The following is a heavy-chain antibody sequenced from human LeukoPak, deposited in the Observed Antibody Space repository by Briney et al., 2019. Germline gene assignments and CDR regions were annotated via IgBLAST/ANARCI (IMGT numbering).Heavy chain of an antibody. CDR1: GGSISSYY. D-gene: IGHD2-2*01. CDR3: ARLQLRHCSRTSCANEFDY. Sequence: PSETLSLTCTVSGGSISSYYWSWIRQPPGKGLEWIGEINQSGSTNYNPSLKSRVIISVDKSKNQFSLKLTSVTAADTAVYYCARLQLRHCSRTSCANEFDYWGQGTLVTVSS. J-gene: IGHJ4*02. V-gene: IGHV4-34*01. CDR2: INQSGST.